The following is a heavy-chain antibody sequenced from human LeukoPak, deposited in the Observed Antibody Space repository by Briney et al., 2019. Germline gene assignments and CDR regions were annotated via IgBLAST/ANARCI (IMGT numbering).Heavy chain of an antibody. J-gene: IGHJ6*02. Sequence: GGSLRLSCTAAGFTFRSYGMHWVRQAPGKGLDWVAGITYDGSKKYYGGSVKGRLTISRDNSKNTLFLQMDSLRPEDTAVYFCSRGYTYSLRGGYEYPMDVWGQGTTVTVSS. D-gene: IGHD3-16*01. CDR3: SRGYTYSLRGGYEYPMDV. CDR1: GFTFRSYG. V-gene: IGHV3-30*04. CDR2: ITYDGSKK.